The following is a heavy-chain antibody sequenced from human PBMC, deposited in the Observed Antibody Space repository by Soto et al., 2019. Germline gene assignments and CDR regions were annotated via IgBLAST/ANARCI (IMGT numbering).Heavy chain of an antibody. CDR1: GFTFSMAW. CDR3: ATDRIWNAHFGVY. V-gene: IGHV3-15*01. CDR2: ITTTTDGARA. J-gene: IGHJ4*02. D-gene: IGHD1-1*01. Sequence: GGSLRLSCTASGFTFSMAWMTWVRQAPGKGLEWVGRITTTTDGARADYAAPVRDRFSLSRDDSKNTLYLQMSYLDSEDTAIYYCATDRIWNAHFGVYWGQGTLVTVSS.